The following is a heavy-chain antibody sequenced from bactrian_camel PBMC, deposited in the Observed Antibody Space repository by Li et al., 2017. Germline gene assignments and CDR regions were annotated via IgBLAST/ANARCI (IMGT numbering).Heavy chain of an antibody. V-gene: IGHV3-3*01. D-gene: IGHD7*01. Sequence: HVQLVESGGGSVQAGGSLTLSCAAGRYTYKRNCMGWFRQRPGKDREGLAVLWIGGATTTYADSVKGRFIITRDKAKDLVYLQMYGLQPEDTGMYYCAADQLYGTCRDVLDFPARGQGTQVTVS. CDR2: LWIGGATT. J-gene: IGHJ4*01. CDR1: RYTYKRNC. CDR3: AADQLYGTCRDVLDFPA.